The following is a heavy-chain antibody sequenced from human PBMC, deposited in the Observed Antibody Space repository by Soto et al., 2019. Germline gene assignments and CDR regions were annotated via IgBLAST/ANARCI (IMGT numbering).Heavy chain of an antibody. CDR1: GGTFSSYA. CDR3: ARDPPPNYYDSSGYWFSY. CDR2: IIPIFGTA. V-gene: IGHV1-69*13. Sequence: SVKVSCKASGGTFSSYAISWVRQAPGQGLEWMGGIIPIFGTANYAQKFQGRVTITADESTSTAYMELSSLRSEDTAVYYCARDPPPNYYDSSGYWFSYWGQGTLVTVSS. D-gene: IGHD3-22*01. J-gene: IGHJ4*02.